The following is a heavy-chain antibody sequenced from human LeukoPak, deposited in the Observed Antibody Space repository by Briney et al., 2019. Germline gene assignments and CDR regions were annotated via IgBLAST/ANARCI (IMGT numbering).Heavy chain of an antibody. D-gene: IGHD1-26*01. CDR1: GFTFSSDW. V-gene: IGHV3-7*01. CDR3: ARVGATGEYY. CDR2: IKEDGSEK. Sequence: GGSLRLSCAASGFTFSSDWMSWVRHGPGEGLEWVANIKEDGSEKYYVDSVKGRFTISRDNAKNSLYPQMNSLRAEDTAVYYCARVGATGEYYWGQGTLVTVSS. J-gene: IGHJ4*02.